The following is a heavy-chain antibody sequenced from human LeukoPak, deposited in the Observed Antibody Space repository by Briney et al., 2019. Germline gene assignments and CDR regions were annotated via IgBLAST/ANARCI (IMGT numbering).Heavy chain of an antibody. Sequence: SETLSLTXXXXXXXISSYYWSWIRXPAGKGLEWIGRIYTSGSTNYNPSLKSRVTMSVDTSKDQISLNLSSVTAADTAVYYCARDSLGFRAFDIWGQGTMITVSS. J-gene: IGHJ3*02. CDR2: IYTSGST. CDR1: XXXISSYY. V-gene: IGHV4-4*07. D-gene: IGHD3-16*01. CDR3: ARDSLGFRAFDI.